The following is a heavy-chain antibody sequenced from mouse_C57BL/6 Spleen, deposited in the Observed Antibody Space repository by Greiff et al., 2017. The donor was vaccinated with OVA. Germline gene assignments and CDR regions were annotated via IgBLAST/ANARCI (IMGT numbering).Heavy chain of an antibody. Sequence: QVTLKESGPGILQSSQTLSLTCSFSGFSLSTSGMGVSWIRQPSGKGLEWLAHIYWDDDKRYNPSLKSRLTISKDTSRNQVFLKITSVDTADTATYYCARRGYYYGGDWYFDVWGTGTTVTVSS. CDR2: IYWDDDK. CDR3: ARRGYYYGGDWYFDV. CDR1: GFSLSTSGMG. D-gene: IGHD1-1*01. J-gene: IGHJ1*03. V-gene: IGHV8-12*01.